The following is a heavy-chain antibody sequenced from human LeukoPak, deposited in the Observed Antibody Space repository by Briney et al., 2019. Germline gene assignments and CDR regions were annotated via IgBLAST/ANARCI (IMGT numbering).Heavy chain of an antibody. V-gene: IGHV4-59*01. D-gene: IGHD1-1*01. CDR2: IQHTGTT. Sequence: SETLSLTCTVSGGSISSYYWSWIRQPPGKGLEWIGYIQHTGTTNYNPSLKSRVTMSLDTSKNQFSLKLSSVTAADTAMYYCARVSDWNDFDYWGQGTLVTVSS. CDR3: ARVSDWNDFDY. J-gene: IGHJ4*02. CDR1: GGSISSYY.